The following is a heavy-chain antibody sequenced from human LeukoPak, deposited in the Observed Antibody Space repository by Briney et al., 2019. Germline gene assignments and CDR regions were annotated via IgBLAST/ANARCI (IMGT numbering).Heavy chain of an antibody. CDR1: GGSISSYY. Sequence: SETLSLTCTVSGGSISSYYWSWIRQPPGKGLEWIGYIYYSGSTNYNPSLKSRVTISVDTSKNQFSLKLSSVTAADTAVYYCARSSGRNYYYMDVWGKGTTVTVSS. J-gene: IGHJ6*03. CDR3: ARSSGRNYYYMDV. D-gene: IGHD3-10*01. CDR2: IYYSGST. V-gene: IGHV4-59*01.